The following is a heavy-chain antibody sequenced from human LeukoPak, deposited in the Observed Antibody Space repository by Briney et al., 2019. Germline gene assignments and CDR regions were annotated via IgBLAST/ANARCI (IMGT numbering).Heavy chain of an antibody. V-gene: IGHV4-30-4*01. CDR3: ARRWVGFWSGYYTGPFDY. CDR1: GGSISSGDYY. D-gene: IGHD3-3*01. Sequence: PSETLSLTCTVSGGSISSGDYYWSWIRQPPGTGLEWIGYIYYSGSTYYNPSLKSRVTISVDTSKNQFSLKLSSVTAADTAVYYCARRWVGFWSGYYTGPFDYWGQGTLVTVSS. CDR2: IYYSGST. J-gene: IGHJ4*02.